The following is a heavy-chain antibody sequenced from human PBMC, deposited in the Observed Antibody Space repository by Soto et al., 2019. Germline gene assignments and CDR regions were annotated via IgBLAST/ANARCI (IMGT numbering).Heavy chain of an antibody. Sequence: SETLSLTCTVSGGSFTGHIWSGVRQPPGKGLEWIGEVSHSGNTKYYPSLRSRVTLSVDSSKNQISLALTSVTAADTAVYYCARAKFESTGWHQFDIWGHGTLVTFSS. D-gene: IGHD7-27*01. V-gene: IGHV4-34*01. CDR1: GGSFTGHI. CDR2: VSHSGNT. CDR3: ARAKFESTGWHQFDI. J-gene: IGHJ4*01.